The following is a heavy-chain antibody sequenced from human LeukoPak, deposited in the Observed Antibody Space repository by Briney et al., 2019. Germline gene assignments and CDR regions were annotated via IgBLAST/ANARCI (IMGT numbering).Heavy chain of an antibody. CDR3: ARDQEAFDY. J-gene: IGHJ4*02. CDR2: IYPRDGST. CDR1: GYSFTSNY. Sequence: ASVTVSCKASGYSFTSNYIHWVRQAPGQGLEWMGMIYPRDGSTSYAQKFQGRVTVTRDTSTSTVHMELSGLRSEDTAVYYCARDQEAFDYWGQGTLVTVSS. V-gene: IGHV1-46*01.